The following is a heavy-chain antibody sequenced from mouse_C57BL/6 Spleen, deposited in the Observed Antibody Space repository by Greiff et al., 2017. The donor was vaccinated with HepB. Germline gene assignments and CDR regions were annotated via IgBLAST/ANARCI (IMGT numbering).Heavy chain of an antibody. Sequence: EVKLVESGGGLVKPGGSLKLSCAASGFTFSSYAMSWVRQTPEKRLEWVATISDGGSYTYYPDNVKGRFTISRDNAKNNLYLQMSHLKSEDTAMYYCARDREDDFDYWGQGTTLTVSS. CDR2: ISDGGSYT. CDR3: ARDREDDFDY. D-gene: IGHD3-3*01. V-gene: IGHV5-4*01. CDR1: GFTFSSYA. J-gene: IGHJ2*01.